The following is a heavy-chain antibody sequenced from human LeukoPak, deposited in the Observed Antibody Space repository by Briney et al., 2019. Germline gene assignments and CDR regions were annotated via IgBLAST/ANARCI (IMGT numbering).Heavy chain of an antibody. V-gene: IGHV4-4*07. CDR2: IYTSGST. D-gene: IGHD5-18*01. J-gene: IGHJ4*02. Sequence: SETLSLTCTVSGGSISSYYWSWIRQPAGKGLEWIGRIYTSGSTNYNPSLKSRVTMSVDTSKNQFSLKLSSVTAADTAVYYCARVEKIQLWLQADYWGQGTLVTVSS. CDR1: GGSISSYY. CDR3: ARVEKIQLWLQADY.